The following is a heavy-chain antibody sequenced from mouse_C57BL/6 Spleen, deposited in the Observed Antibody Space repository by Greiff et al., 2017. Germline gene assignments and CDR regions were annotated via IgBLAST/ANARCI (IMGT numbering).Heavy chain of an antibody. J-gene: IGHJ4*01. D-gene: IGHD2-1*01. CDR1: GYTFTGYY. CDR3: ARYGNYYAMEY. CDR2: VYPYNGGT. V-gene: IGHV1-36*01. Sequence: EVQLQQSGPVLVKPGPSVMLSCKASGYTFTGYYMHWVTQSPGTGLGWIGLVYPYNGGTSYNQKFKGKATLTVDTSSSTAYMELNSLASEGAAVYYCARYGNYYAMEYWGQGTAVTVSS.